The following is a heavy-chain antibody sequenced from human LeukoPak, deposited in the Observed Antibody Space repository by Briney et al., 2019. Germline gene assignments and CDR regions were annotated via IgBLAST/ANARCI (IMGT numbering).Heavy chain of an antibody. V-gene: IGHV1-18*01. J-gene: IGHJ6*03. CDR2: INPYNGNT. Sequence: SSVKVSCKASDYTFISYGLSGVRQAPGQGLEWMGWINPYNGNTNYVQKLQGRATMTTETSTSTAYMELRSRRSDATAVYYCPREGQDPLNSLPYYYYYMDVWGKGGPVT. CDR1: DYTFISYG. CDR3: PREGQDPLNSLPYYYYYMDV. D-gene: IGHD1-26*01.